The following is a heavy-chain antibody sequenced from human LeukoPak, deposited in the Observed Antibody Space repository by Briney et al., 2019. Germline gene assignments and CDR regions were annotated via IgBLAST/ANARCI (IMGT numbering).Heavy chain of an antibody. Sequence: GASVKVSCKASGYTFTSYGISWVRQAPGQGLEWMGWISAYNGNTNYAQKLQGRVTMTTDTSTNTGYMELRSLRSDDTAIYYCAREPLRGTTPENYFDTWGQGTLVTVSS. CDR1: GYTFTSYG. J-gene: IGHJ5*02. CDR2: ISAYNGNT. CDR3: AREPLRGTTPENYFDT. V-gene: IGHV1-18*01. D-gene: IGHD3-16*01.